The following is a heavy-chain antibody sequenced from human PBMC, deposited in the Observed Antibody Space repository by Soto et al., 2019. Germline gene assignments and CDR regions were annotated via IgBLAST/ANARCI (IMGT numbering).Heavy chain of an antibody. D-gene: IGHD6-19*01. Sequence: SVKVSCKASGWTFSSYAISWGRQAPGQGLEWMGGIIPIFGTANYAQKFQVRVTITADRSTSTAYMELSSLRSEDTAVYYCARDLIAVAGHPINYYYYYGMDVWGQGTTVTVSS. CDR2: IIPIFGTA. CDR1: GWTFSSYA. J-gene: IGHJ6*02. V-gene: IGHV1-69*06. CDR3: ARDLIAVAGHPINYYYYYGMDV.